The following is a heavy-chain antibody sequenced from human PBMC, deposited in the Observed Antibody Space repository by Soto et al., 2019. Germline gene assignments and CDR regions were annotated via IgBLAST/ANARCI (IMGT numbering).Heavy chain of an antibody. CDR1: GGSISSSSYY. J-gene: IGHJ4*02. V-gene: IGHV4-39*01. CDR3: ARLEGSRVLDE. D-gene: IGHD1-26*01. CDR2: IYYSGST. Sequence: PSETLSLTCTVSGGSISSSSYYWGWIRQPPGKGLEWIGSIYYSGSTYYNPSLKSRVTISVDTSKNQFSLKLSSVTAADTAVYYCARLEGSRVLDEWGQGTLVTVSS.